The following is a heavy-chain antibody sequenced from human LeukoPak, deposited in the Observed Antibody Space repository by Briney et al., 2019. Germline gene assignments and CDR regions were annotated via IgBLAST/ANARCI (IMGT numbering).Heavy chain of an antibody. CDR3: ARDSCSSTSCYSYYFDY. D-gene: IGHD2-2*01. CDR1: GFTFSSYA. CDR2: ISYDGSNK. J-gene: IGHJ4*02. V-gene: IGHV3-30-3*01. Sequence: PSGSLRLSCAASGFTFSSYAMHWFRQDPPKGLEWVTVISYDGSNKYYADSVKGRFTISRDNSKNTLYLQMNSLRAEDTAVYYCARDSCSSTSCYSYYFDYWGQGTLVTVSS.